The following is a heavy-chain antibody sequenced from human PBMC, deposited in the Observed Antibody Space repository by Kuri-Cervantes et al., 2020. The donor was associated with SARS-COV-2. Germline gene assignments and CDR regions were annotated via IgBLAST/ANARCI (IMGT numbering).Heavy chain of an antibody. V-gene: IGHV4-59*01. CDR1: GDSISPYY. D-gene: IGHD2-2*01. Sequence: ESLKISCSVSGDSISPYYWTWIRQPPGKGLEWIGHIYYSGSANYNPSLMSRLTISVDKSTNQVSLQLTSVTAADTAVYYCARSAAAFYGMDVWGQGTTVTVSS. CDR2: IYYSGSA. CDR3: ARSAAAFYGMDV. J-gene: IGHJ6*02.